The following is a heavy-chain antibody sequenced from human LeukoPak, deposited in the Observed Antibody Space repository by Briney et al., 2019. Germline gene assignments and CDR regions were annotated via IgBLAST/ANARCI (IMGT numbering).Heavy chain of an antibody. CDR1: GGSISSYY. V-gene: IGHV4-4*07. D-gene: IGHD3-3*01. CDR3: ARDDYDFWSGRRENWFDP. J-gene: IGHJ5*02. CDR2: IYTSGST. Sequence: SETLSLTCTVSGGSISSYYWSWIRQPAGKGLEWIGRIYTSGSTNYNPSPKSRVTMSVDTSKNQFSLKLSSVTAADTAVYYCARDDYDFWSGRRENWFDPWGQGTLVTVSS.